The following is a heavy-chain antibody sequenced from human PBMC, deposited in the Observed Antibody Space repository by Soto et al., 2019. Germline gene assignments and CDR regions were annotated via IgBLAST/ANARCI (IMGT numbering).Heavy chain of an antibody. CDR1: GGSISSGGYY. D-gene: IGHD3-10*01. V-gene: IGHV4-31*03. CDR3: ARERITMVRGVRSPDAFDI. J-gene: IGHJ3*02. Sequence: QVQLQESGPGLVKPSQTLSLTCTVSGGSISSGGYYWSWIRQHPGKGLEWIGYIYYSGSTYYNPSLKRRVTISVDTSKNQFSLKLSSVTAADTAVYYCARERITMVRGVRSPDAFDIWGQGTMVTVSS. CDR2: IYYSGST.